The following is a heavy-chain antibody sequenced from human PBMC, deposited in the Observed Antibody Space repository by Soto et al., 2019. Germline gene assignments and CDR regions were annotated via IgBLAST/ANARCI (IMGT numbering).Heavy chain of an antibody. Sequence: EVQLLESGGGLVQPGGSLRLSCAASGFTFSSYAMSWVRQAPGKGLEWVSAISGSGGSTYYADSVKGRFTISRDNSKNTLYLQMNSLRAEDTAVYYCAKDSPAGFSGWDHDAFDLWGQGTMVTVSS. D-gene: IGHD6-19*01. J-gene: IGHJ3*01. CDR3: AKDSPAGFSGWDHDAFDL. CDR1: GFTFSSYA. CDR2: ISGSGGST. V-gene: IGHV3-23*01.